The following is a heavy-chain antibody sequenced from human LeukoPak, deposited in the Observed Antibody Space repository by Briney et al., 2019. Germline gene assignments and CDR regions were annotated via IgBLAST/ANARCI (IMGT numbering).Heavy chain of an antibody. D-gene: IGHD3-16*02. V-gene: IGHV4-59*08. CDR3: ARYRQSPSDAFDI. CDR1: GGSISSYY. J-gene: IGHJ3*02. Sequence: PSETLSLTCTVSGGSISSYYWSWIRQPPGKGLEWIGYIYYSGSTYYNPSLKSRVTIFVDTFKNQFSLKLSSVTAADTAVYYCARYRQSPSDAFDIWGQGTMVTVSS. CDR2: IYYSGST.